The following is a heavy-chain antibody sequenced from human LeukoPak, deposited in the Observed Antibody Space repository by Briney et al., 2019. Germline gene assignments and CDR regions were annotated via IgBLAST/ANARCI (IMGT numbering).Heavy chain of an antibody. D-gene: IGHD2-15*01. CDR2: ISAYIGNT. J-gene: IGHJ4*02. V-gene: IGHV1-18*01. CDR1: GYTFTSYG. CDR3: ARNLQYCSGGSCYLFDY. Sequence: GASVKVSCKASGYTFTSYGISWVRQAPGQGLEWMGWISAYIGNTNYAQKLQGRVTMTTDTSTSTAYMELRSLRSDDTAVYYCARNLQYCSGGSCYLFDYWGQGTLVTVSS.